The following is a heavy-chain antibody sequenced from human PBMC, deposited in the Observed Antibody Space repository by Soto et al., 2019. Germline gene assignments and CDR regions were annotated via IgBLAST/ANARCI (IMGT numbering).Heavy chain of an antibody. CDR2: MYPSGST. CDR3: ARYCNNATCYRWFDP. D-gene: IGHD2-2*01. J-gene: IGHJ5*02. V-gene: IGHV4-4*07. CDR1: GGSISSYY. Sequence: SETLSLTCTVSGGSISSYYWSWIRQPAGKGLEWIGRMYPSGSTNYNPSLKSWVTMSVDTSKNQFSLKLNSVTAADTAVYYCARYCNNATCYRWFDPWGQGTLVTVSS.